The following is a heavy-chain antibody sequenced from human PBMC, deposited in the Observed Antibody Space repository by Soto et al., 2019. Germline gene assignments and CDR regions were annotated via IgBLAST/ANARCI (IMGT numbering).Heavy chain of an antibody. V-gene: IGHV4-39*01. J-gene: IGHJ5*02. CDR1: GGSISSSSYY. D-gene: IGHD3-10*01. Sequence: QLQLQESGPGLGKPSETLSLTCTVSGGSISSSSYYWGWIRQPPGKGLEWIGSIYYSGSTYYNPSLKSQVTISVDTSKNQFSLKLSSVTAADTAVYYCARQGVPRFGELLGARFDPWGQGTLVTGSS. CDR2: IYYSGST. CDR3: ARQGVPRFGELLGARFDP.